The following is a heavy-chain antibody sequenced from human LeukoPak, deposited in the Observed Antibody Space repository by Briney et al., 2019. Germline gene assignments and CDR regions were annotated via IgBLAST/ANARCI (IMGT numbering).Heavy chain of an antibody. J-gene: IGHJ5*02. CDR1: GFTFSSYE. V-gene: IGHV3-48*03. CDR2: ISSSGSTI. Sequence: GGSLRLSCAASGFTFSSYEMNWVRQAPGKGLEWGSYISSSGSTIYYADSVKGRFTISRDNAKNSLYLQMNSLRAEDTAVYYCARVRRSPHGWFDPWGQGTLVTVSS. CDR3: ARVRRSPHGWFDP.